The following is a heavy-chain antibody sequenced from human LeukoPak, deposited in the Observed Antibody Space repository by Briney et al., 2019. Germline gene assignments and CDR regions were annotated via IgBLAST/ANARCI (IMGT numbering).Heavy chain of an antibody. V-gene: IGHV3-48*02. J-gene: IGHJ4*02. CDR2: ITSSSGTI. Sequence: GGSLRLSCAASGFTFSSYSMNWVSQAPGKGLEWVSYITSSSGTISYADSVKGRFTISRDNAKNSLYLQMNSLTDEDTAVYYCARVRGSGWYFFDSWGQGTLVTVSS. CDR3: ARVRGSGWYFFDS. CDR1: GFTFSSYS. D-gene: IGHD6-19*01.